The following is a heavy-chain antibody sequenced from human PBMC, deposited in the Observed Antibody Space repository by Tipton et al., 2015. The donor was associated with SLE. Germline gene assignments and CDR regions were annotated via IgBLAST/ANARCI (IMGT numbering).Heavy chain of an antibody. CDR2: INHSGST. D-gene: IGHD3-10*01. CDR3: ASSPVRARDYFDY. J-gene: IGHJ4*02. V-gene: IGHV4-34*01. CDR1: GGSFSGYY. Sequence: GLVKPSETLSLTCAVYGGSFSGYYWSWIRQPPGKGLEWIGEINHSGSTNYNPSLKSRVTISVDTSKNQFSLKLSSVTAADTAVYYCASSPVRARDYFDYWGQGTLVTVSS.